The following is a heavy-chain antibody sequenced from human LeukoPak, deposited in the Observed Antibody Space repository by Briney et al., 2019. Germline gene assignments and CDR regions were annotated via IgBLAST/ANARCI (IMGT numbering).Heavy chain of an antibody. V-gene: IGHV4-31*03. CDR2: IYYSGST. CDR3: ARGNSYGYRSAEYSQH. D-gene: IGHD5-18*01. J-gene: IGHJ1*01. CDR1: GGSISSGGYY. Sequence: SQTLSLTCTVSGGSISSGGYYWSWIRQHPGKGLEWIGYIYYSGSTYYNPSLKSRVTISVDTSKNQFSLKLSSVTAADTAVYYCARGNSYGYRSAEYSQHWGQGTLVTVSS.